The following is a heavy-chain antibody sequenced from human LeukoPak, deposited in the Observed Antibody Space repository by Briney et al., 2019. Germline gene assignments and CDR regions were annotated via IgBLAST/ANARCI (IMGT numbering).Heavy chain of an antibody. J-gene: IGHJ4*02. D-gene: IGHD3-10*01. CDR1: GFTFSDYW. Sequence: GGSLRLSCAASGFTFSDYWMSWVRQAPGKGLEWVANIKQDGSETYYVDSVKGRFTISRDNAKKSLYLQMNSLRAEDTAVYCCARHTTMGYWGQGTLVTVPS. CDR2: IKQDGSET. CDR3: ARHTTMGY. V-gene: IGHV3-7*05.